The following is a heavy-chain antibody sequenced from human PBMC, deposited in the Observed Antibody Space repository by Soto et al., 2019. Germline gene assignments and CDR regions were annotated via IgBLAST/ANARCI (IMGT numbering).Heavy chain of an antibody. Sequence: SATLSLAGTFWEGSISTYFGNWIRQPAGKGRDGIGRIDNSWDANDNRSLKSRVTLYAETSRTQFSLKLNSVTAADTAVYYCARGGHDFWSGPLHYWGQGALGT. J-gene: IGHJ4*02. CDR1: EGSISTYF. V-gene: IGHV4-4*07. CDR3: ARGGHDFWSGPLHY. CDR2: IDNSWDA. D-gene: IGHD3-3*01.